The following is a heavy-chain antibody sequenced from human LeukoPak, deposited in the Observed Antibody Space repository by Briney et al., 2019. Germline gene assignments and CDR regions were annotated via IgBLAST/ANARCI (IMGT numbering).Heavy chain of an antibody. D-gene: IGHD5-18*01. J-gene: IGHJ3*02. CDR3: ARDGYSYGFMLAFDI. CDR2: ISSSGSYT. CDR1: GFTFSDYY. V-gene: IGHV3-11*05. Sequence: PGGSLRLSCAASGFTFSDYYMSWIRQAPGKGLEWVSFISSSGSYTHYADSVKGRFTISRDNAKNSLYLQMNSLRTEDTAVYYCARDGYSYGFMLAFDIWGLGTRVTVSS.